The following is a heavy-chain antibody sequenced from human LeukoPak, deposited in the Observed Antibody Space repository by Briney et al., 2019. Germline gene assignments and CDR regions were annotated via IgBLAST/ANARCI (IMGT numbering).Heavy chain of an antibody. CDR1: GFTFSTNS. J-gene: IGHJ4*02. CDR3: ARDLSSSWFDYFDY. Sequence: GGSLRLSCGASGFTFSTNSMDWVRQAPGKGLEWVSSISSSSSYIYYADSVKGRFTISRDNAKNSLYLQMNSLRAEDTAVYYCARDLSSSWFDYFDYWGQGTLVIVSS. V-gene: IGHV3-21*01. D-gene: IGHD6-13*01. CDR2: ISSSSSYI.